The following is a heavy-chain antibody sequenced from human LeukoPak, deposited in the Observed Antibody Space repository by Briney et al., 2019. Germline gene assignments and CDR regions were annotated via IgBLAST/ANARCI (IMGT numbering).Heavy chain of an antibody. Sequence: PSETLSLTCSVSGGSISSNYWSWIRQPPGKGLEWIGYIYYSGSTNYNPSLKSRVTISVDTSKNQFSLNLSSVTAADTAVYYCARGGYYGSGSDDAFDIWGQGTMVTVSS. CDR2: IYYSGST. CDR3: ARGGYYGSGSDDAFDI. CDR1: GGSISSNY. D-gene: IGHD3-10*01. V-gene: IGHV4-59*01. J-gene: IGHJ3*02.